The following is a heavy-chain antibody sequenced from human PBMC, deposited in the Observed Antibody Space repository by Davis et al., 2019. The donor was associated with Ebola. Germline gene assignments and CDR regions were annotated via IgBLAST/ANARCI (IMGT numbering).Heavy chain of an antibody. Sequence: GSLRLSCTVSGGSISSSSYYWGWIRQPPGKGLEWIGSIYYSGSTYYNPSLKSRVTISVDTSKNQFSLKLSSVTAADTAVYYCARRKAYYYDSSGYYTGRWFDPWGQGTLVTVSS. J-gene: IGHJ5*02. CDR2: IYYSGST. V-gene: IGHV4-39*01. D-gene: IGHD3-22*01. CDR1: GGSISSSSYY. CDR3: ARRKAYYYDSSGYYTGRWFDP.